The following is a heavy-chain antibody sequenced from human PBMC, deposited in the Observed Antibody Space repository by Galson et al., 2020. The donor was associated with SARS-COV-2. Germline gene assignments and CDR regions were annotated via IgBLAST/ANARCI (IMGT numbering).Heavy chain of an antibody. D-gene: IGHD6-19*01. Sequence: GESLKISCAASGFTFSSYWMHWVRQAPGEGLVWLSRISGDGSVTDYADSVKGRFTISRDTAKNTLYLQMISLTVEDTAVYYCGRGISGWYGFVFWGQGALVTVSS. CDR3: GRGISGWYGFVF. CDR2: ISGDGSVT. V-gene: IGHV3-74*01. J-gene: IGHJ4*02. CDR1: GFTFSSYW.